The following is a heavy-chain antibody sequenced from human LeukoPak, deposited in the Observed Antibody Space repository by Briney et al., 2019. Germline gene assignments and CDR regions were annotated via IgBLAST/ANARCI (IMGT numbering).Heavy chain of an antibody. CDR3: ARDKPGNYGYFYYAMDV. D-gene: IGHD1-7*01. J-gene: IGHJ6*02. Sequence: PGGSLRLSCAASGLTVSSNYMNWVRQAPGTGLEWVSVIYSGDSAYYADSVKGRFTISRDSSKNTLYLQTNSLRAEDTAVYYCARDKPGNYGYFYYAMDVWGQGTTVTVSS. CDR1: GLTVSSNY. V-gene: IGHV3-66*01. CDR2: IYSGDSA.